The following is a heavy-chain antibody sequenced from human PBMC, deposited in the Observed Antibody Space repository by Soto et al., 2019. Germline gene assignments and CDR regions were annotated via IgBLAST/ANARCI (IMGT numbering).Heavy chain of an antibody. D-gene: IGHD6-13*01. J-gene: IGHJ4*02. CDR1: GFPFSSNA. V-gene: IGHV3-23*01. CDR2: ISGSDGST. CDR3: AKEAAAGLYFFDY. Sequence: DVQLLESGGGLVQPGGSLRVSCAASGFPFSSNALSWVRLAPGKGLEWVSTISGSDGSTYYADPVKGRFTISRDSSKNTLYLQMNSLRAEDTAVYYCAKEAAAGLYFFDYWGQGTLVTVSS.